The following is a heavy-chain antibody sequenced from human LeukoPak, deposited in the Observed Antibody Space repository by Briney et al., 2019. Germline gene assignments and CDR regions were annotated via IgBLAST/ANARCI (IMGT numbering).Heavy chain of an antibody. CDR2: VSYSGSS. Sequence: SETLSLTCTFSVGSISNYYWSGIRQPPWKRREGIGYVSYSGSSSSNPSLESRVTISVDMSKNQFSLNLSSVTAADPAVCYCARDRAAGSEWIDPWGQGILVTVSS. D-gene: IGHD3-10*01. CDR1: VGSISNYY. V-gene: IGHV4-59*01. CDR3: ARDRAAGSEWIDP. J-gene: IGHJ5*02.